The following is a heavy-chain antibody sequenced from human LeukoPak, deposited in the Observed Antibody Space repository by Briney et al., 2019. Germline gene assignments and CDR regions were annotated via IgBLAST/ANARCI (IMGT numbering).Heavy chain of an antibody. CDR2: ISAYNGNT. D-gene: IGHD2-2*01. CDR3: ARGYRYQLSNWFDP. V-gene: IGHV1-18*01. CDR1: GYTFASYG. Sequence: ASVKDSCKASGYTFASYGISWVRQAPGQGLEWMGWISAYNGNTNYAQKFQGRVTMTRNTSISTAYMELSSLRSEDTAVYYCARGYRYQLSNWFDPWGQGTLVTVSS. J-gene: IGHJ5*02.